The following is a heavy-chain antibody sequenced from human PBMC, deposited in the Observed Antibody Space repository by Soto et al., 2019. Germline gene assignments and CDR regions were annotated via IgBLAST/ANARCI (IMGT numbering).Heavy chain of an antibody. D-gene: IGHD3-10*01. V-gene: IGHV3-53*01. CDR3: ARDLYAYGSAHYYGMDV. CDR2: IYSGGST. CDR1: GFTVSSNY. Sequence: GGSLRLSCAASGFTVSSNYMSWVRRAPGKGLEWVSVIYSGGSTYYADSVKGRFTISRDNSKNTLYLQMNSLRAEDTAVYYCARDLYAYGSAHYYGMDVWGQGTTVTVSS. J-gene: IGHJ6*02.